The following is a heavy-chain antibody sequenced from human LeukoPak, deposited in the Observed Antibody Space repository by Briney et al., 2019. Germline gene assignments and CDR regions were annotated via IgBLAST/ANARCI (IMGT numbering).Heavy chain of an antibody. J-gene: IGHJ4*02. CDR2: IYYSGST. Sequence: SETLSLTCTVSGGSISSYYWSWIRQPPGKGLEWIGYIYYSGSTNYNPSLKSRVTISVDTSKNQFSLKLSSVTAADTAVYYCARGLYYGSGSYYTPFDYWGQGTLVTVSS. CDR3: ARGLYYGSGSYYTPFDY. CDR1: GGSISSYY. V-gene: IGHV4-59*01. D-gene: IGHD3-10*01.